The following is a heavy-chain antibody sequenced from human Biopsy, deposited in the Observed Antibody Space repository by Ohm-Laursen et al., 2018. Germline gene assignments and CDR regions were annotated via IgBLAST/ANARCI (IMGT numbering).Heavy chain of an antibody. CDR2: ISDTGTT. CDR1: GGSIGGSGDY. J-gene: IGHJ4*02. D-gene: IGHD3/OR15-3a*01. Sequence: SQTLSLTCTVSGGSIGGSGDYWSWIRQPPGKGLEWIGYISDTGTTNYNPSLRGRVAMSVDASKNQFSLQLTSVTAADTAVYYCASRGLVMASDYYFDDWGQGTLVTVSS. CDR3: ASRGLVMASDYYFDD. V-gene: IGHV4-61*05.